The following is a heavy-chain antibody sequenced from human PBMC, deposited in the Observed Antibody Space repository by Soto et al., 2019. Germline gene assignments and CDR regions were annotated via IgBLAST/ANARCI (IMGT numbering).Heavy chain of an antibody. CDR2: IRTKAYGATT. CDR1: GFTFGDYA. J-gene: IGHJ5*02. CDR3: TRDFKPIAPLGIRFDP. D-gene: IGHD6-13*01. V-gene: IGHV3-49*04. Sequence: GGSLRLSCTASGFTFGDYAMTWVRQSPGKGLEWVGFIRTKAYGATTEHAASVKGRFTISRDDSKSIAYLQMNSLKTEDSAVYYCTRDFKPIAPLGIRFDPWGQGTRVTV.